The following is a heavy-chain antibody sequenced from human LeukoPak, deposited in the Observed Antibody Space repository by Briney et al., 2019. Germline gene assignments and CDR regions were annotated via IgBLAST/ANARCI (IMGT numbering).Heavy chain of an antibody. CDR2: IIPIFGTA. CDR1: GGTFSSYA. CDR3: ARGFGVSHRPRRTDKYYFDY. V-gene: IGHV1-69*05. D-gene: IGHD3-3*01. Sequence: SVKVSCKASGGTFSSYAISWVRQAPGQGLEWMGGIIPIFGTANYAQKFQGRVTITTDESTSTAYMELGSLRSEDTAVYYCARGFGVSHRPRRTDKYYFDYWGQGTLVTLSS. J-gene: IGHJ4*02.